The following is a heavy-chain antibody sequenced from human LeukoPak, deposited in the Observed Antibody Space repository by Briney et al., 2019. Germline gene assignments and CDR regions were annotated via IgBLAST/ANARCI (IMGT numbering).Heavy chain of an antibody. Sequence: SETLSLTCAVYGGSFSGYYWSWIRQPPGKGLEWIGEINHSGSTNYNPSLKSRVTISVDTSKNQFSLKVTSVTAADTAVYYCARRGGSGRSFDYWGQGTLVTVSS. D-gene: IGHD3-10*01. CDR2: INHSGST. CDR3: ARRGGSGRSFDY. V-gene: IGHV4-34*01. CDR1: GGSFSGYY. J-gene: IGHJ4*02.